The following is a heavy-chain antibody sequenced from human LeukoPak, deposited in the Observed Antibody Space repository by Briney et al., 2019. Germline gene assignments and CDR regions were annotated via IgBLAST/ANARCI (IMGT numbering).Heavy chain of an antibody. D-gene: IGHD5-18*01. J-gene: IGHJ4*02. V-gene: IGHV4-59*01. Sequence: PSETLSLTCTVSGGSISSYYWSWIRQPPGKGLEWIGYIYYSGSTNYNPSLKSRVTISVDTSKNQFSLKLSSVTAADTAVYYCAREEPRGYSYGYYFDYWGQGTLVTVS. CDR1: GGSISSYY. CDR3: AREEPRGYSYGYYFDY. CDR2: IYYSGST.